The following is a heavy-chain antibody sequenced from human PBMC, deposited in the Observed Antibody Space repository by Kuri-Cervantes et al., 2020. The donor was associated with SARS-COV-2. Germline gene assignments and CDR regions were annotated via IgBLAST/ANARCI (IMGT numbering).Heavy chain of an antibody. CDR2: VYHSGST. V-gene: IGHV4-30-2*01. CDR3: ARGSSSLYNYFDP. Sequence: SETLSLTCTVSGGPINGGGYSWDWIRQPPGKGLEYIGYVYHSGSTYYNPSLKNRVTISIDRSRNQFSLKLSSVTAADTAVYYCARGSSSLYNYFDPWGQGNQV. D-gene: IGHD3-10*01. CDR1: GGPINGGGYS. J-gene: IGHJ5*02.